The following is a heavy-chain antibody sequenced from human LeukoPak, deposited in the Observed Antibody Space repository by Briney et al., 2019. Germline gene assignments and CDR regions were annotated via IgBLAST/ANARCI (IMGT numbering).Heavy chain of an antibody. J-gene: IGHJ4*02. CDR1: GFTFSNYG. V-gene: IGHV3-33*01. CDR3: TRATTNYFDY. CDR2: VWSDAKNK. Sequence: AGGSLRLSCAASGFTFSNYGIHWVRQAPGKGLEWVAVVWSDAKNKYYADSVKGRFTLSRDNFKTMVYLQMSSLRAEDTAIHYCTRATTNYFDYWGQGTLVTVSS. D-gene: IGHD1-26*01.